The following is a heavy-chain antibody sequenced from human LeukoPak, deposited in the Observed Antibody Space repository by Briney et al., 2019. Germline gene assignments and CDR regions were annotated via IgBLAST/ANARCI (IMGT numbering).Heavy chain of an antibody. CDR1: GFTFSSYW. CDR3: ARDRRIAAAGLGVAHPFDY. D-gene: IGHD6-13*01. CDR2: INSDGSST. V-gene: IGHV3-74*01. J-gene: IGHJ4*02. Sequence: GGSLRLSCAASGFTFSSYWMHWVRQAPGKGLVWVSRINSDGSSTIYADSVKGRFTISRGNAKNTLYLQMNSLRAEDTAVYYCARDRRIAAAGLGVAHPFDYWGQGTLVTVSS.